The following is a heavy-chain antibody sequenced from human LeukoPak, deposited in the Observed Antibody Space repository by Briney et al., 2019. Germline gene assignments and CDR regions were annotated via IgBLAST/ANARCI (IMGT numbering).Heavy chain of an antibody. D-gene: IGHD6-6*01. CDR3: ARLGSSAVDY. CDR1: GGSFSGYY. Sequence: SETLSLTCAVYGGSFSGYYWSWIRQPPGKGLEWIGETNHSGSTNYNPSLKSRVTISVDTSKNQFSLKLSSVTAADTAVYYCARLGSSAVDYWGQGTLVTVSS. CDR2: TNHSGST. J-gene: IGHJ4*02. V-gene: IGHV4-34*01.